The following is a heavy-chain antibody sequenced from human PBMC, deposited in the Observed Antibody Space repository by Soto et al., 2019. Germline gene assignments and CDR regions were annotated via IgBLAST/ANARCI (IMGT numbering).Heavy chain of an antibody. Sequence: SETLSLTCTVSGGSISSSSYYWGWIRQPPGKGLEWIGSIYYSGSTYYNPSLKSRVTISVDTSKNQFSLKLSSVTAAGTAVYYCARNRIAAAAAVAGINWFDPWGQGTLVTVSS. CDR3: ARNRIAAAAAVAGINWFDP. CDR2: IYYSGST. V-gene: IGHV4-39*01. D-gene: IGHD6-13*01. J-gene: IGHJ5*02. CDR1: GGSISSSSYY.